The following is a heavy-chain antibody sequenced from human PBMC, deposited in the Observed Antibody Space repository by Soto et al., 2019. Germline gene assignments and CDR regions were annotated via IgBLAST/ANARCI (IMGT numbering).Heavy chain of an antibody. CDR1: GGSISSGGYY. CDR3: ARDRRITGTTGDDAFDI. V-gene: IGHV4-31*03. CDR2: IYYSGST. D-gene: IGHD1-7*01. Sequence: QVQLQESGPGLVKPSQTLSLTCTVSGGSISSGGYYWSWIRQHPGEGLEWIGYIYYSGSTYYNPSLKSRVTISVDTSKNQFSLKLSSVTAADTAVYYCARDRRITGTTGDDAFDIWGQGTMVTVSS. J-gene: IGHJ3*02.